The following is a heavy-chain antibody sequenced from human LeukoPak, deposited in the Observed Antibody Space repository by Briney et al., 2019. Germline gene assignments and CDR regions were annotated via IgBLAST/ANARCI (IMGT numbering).Heavy chain of an antibody. CDR1: GVTLSNHA. Sequence: GGSLRLSCAASGVTLSNHAMIWVRQAPGKGLEWVSSISGSGAMTYYADSVKGRFTISRDNAMDTLYLQMNSLRADDTAVYSCAKDRVDGSGSQFDSWGQGSLVIVSS. D-gene: IGHD3-10*01. CDR3: AKDRVDGSGSQFDS. V-gene: IGHV3-23*01. CDR2: ISGSGAMT. J-gene: IGHJ4*02.